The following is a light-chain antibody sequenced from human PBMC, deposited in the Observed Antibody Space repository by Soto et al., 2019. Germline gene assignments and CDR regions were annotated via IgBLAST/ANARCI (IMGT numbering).Light chain of an antibody. CDR3: QPYGSSPYT. J-gene: IGKJ2*01. V-gene: IGKV3-20*01. CDR1: PSVSSSY. Sequence: EIVLTQSPGTLSLSPGERVTLSCRASPSVSSSYLAWYQQKPGQAPGLLFYGASRRATGIPDRFSGGQSGTDFTLTVSRLEPEDFAVYFCQPYGSSPYTFGQGTKLEIK. CDR2: GAS.